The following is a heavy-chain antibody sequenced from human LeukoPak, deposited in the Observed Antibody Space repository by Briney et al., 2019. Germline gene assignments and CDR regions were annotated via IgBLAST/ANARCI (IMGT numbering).Heavy chain of an antibody. Sequence: ASVKVSCKASGYTFTGYYMHWVRQAPGQGLEWMGWINPNSGGTNYAQKFQGRVTMTRDTSISTAYMELSWLRSDDTAVYHCARDYCSSTSCYGADYWGQGALVTVSS. CDR3: ARDYCSSTSCYGADY. J-gene: IGHJ4*02. V-gene: IGHV1-2*02. D-gene: IGHD2-2*01. CDR2: INPNSGGT. CDR1: GYTFTGYY.